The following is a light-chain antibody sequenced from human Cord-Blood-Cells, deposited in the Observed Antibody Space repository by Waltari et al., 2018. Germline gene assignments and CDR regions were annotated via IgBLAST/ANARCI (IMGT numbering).Light chain of an antibody. J-gene: IGLJ3*02. CDR3: CSYAGSYFWV. V-gene: IGLV2-11*01. CDR2: DVS. CDR1: RSAVGGYHY. Sequence: QSALTQPRSVSGSPGQSVTISCTGTRSAVGGYHYVSWSQQHPGKAPKLMIYDVSKQPSGVPDRFSGSKSGNTASLTISGLQAEDEADYYCCSYAGSYFWVFGGGTKLTVL.